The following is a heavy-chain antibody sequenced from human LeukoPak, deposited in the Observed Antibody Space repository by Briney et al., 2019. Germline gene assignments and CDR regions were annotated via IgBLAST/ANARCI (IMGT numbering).Heavy chain of an antibody. D-gene: IGHD2-15*01. Sequence: ASVKVSCKASGYTFTSYDINWVRQATGQGLEWMGWMNPNSGNTGYAQKLQGRVTMTTDTSTSTAYMELRSLRSGDTAVYYCARVYSGLDYWGQGTLVTVSS. CDR1: GYTFTSYD. CDR3: ARVYSGLDY. J-gene: IGHJ4*02. V-gene: IGHV1-8*01. CDR2: MNPNSGNT.